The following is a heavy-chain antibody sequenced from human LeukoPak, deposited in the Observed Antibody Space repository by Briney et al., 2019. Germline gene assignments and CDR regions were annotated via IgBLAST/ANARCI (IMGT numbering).Heavy chain of an antibody. CDR1: GYTFTDYH. J-gene: IGHJ4*02. D-gene: IGHD6-19*01. CDR2: INPNSGDT. CDR3: ARVSSGWHGFNY. Sequence: ASVKVSCKASGYTFTDYHIHWVRQAPGQGLELMGRINPNSGDTNYAQMFQGRVTMTRDTSIRTAYMELSRLRSDYTAVYYCARVSSGWHGFNYWGQGTLVTVSS. V-gene: IGHV1-2*06.